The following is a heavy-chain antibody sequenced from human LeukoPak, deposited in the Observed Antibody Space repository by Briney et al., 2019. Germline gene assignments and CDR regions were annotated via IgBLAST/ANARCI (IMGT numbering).Heavy chain of an antibody. Sequence: VGSLRLSCAASGFTFSSYEMNWVRQAPGKGLEWVSYISSSGSTIYYADSVKGRFTISRDNAKNSLYLQVNSLRAEDTAVYYCARDYSSGWYYFDYWGQGTLVTVSS. V-gene: IGHV3-48*03. CDR2: ISSSGSTI. D-gene: IGHD6-19*01. CDR1: GFTFSSYE. CDR3: ARDYSSGWYYFDY. J-gene: IGHJ4*02.